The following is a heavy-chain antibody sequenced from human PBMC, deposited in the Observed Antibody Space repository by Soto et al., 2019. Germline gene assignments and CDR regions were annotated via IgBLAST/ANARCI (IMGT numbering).Heavy chain of an antibody. CDR2: MSYDGNNQ. CDR1: GFTCGDYA. J-gene: IGHJ4*02. D-gene: IGHD3-16*02. Sequence: GGPLRLCCAASGFTCGDYAMHWVRQAQGKGLEWVAIMSYDGNNQYYADSVKGRFTISRDNFKNTLYLQMNSLRTEDTALYYCAKALGELSPESFDYWGQGILVTVSS. CDR3: AKALGELSPESFDY. V-gene: IGHV3-30*18.